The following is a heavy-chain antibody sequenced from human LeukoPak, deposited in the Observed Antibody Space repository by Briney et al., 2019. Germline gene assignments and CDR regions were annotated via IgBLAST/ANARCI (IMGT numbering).Heavy chain of an antibody. Sequence: GGSLRLSCAASGLTFSSYAMHWVRQAPGKGLEWVSAISGSGGRTYYADSVKGRFITSRDNSKNTLYLQMNSLRAEDTAVYYCGKDDYGDYSSVDIDYWGQGTLVTVSS. D-gene: IGHD4-17*01. CDR1: GLTFSSYA. J-gene: IGHJ4*02. CDR3: GKDDYGDYSSVDIDY. V-gene: IGHV3-23*01. CDR2: ISGSGGRT.